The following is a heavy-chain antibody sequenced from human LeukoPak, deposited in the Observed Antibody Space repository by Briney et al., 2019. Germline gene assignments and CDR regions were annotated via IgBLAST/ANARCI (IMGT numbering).Heavy chain of an antibody. CDR2: IYHSGTT. V-gene: IGHV4-38-2*02. Sequence: SETLSLTCTVSGGSISSGYFWGWIRQPPGKGLEWIGNIYHSGTTYCNASLKSRVTISVDTSKNQFSLQLSSVTAADTAIYYCARSYDYFYYYMDVWGKGTTVTVSS. CDR1: GGSISSGYF. D-gene: IGHD5-18*01. J-gene: IGHJ6*03. CDR3: ARSYDYFYYYMDV.